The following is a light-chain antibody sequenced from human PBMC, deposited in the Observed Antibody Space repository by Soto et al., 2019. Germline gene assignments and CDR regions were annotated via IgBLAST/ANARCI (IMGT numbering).Light chain of an antibody. Sequence: EIVLTQSPGTLSLSPGERATLSCRASQSVSSSYLAWYQQKPGQDPRLLIYDASRATGIPDRFSASGSGTDFTLTITRLEPEDCAVYYCQHYGTSALFGPGTKVEI. V-gene: IGKV3-20*01. CDR1: QSVSSSY. CDR3: QHYGTSAL. J-gene: IGKJ3*01. CDR2: DAS.